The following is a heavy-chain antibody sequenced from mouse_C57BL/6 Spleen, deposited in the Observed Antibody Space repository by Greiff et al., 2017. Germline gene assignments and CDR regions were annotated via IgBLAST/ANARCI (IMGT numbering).Heavy chain of an antibody. J-gene: IGHJ1*03. CDR2: LLPGSGIT. CDR3: ARSGFPYYGSSYDWYFDV. V-gene: IGHV1-9*01. D-gene: IGHD1-1*01. Sequence: QVQLQQSGAELMKPGASVKLSCKATGYTFTGYWIEWVKQRPGHGLEWIGELLPGSGITNYNEKFKGKATFTADTSSNTAYMQLSSLTTEDAAIYYCARSGFPYYGSSYDWYFDVWGTGTTVTVSS. CDR1: GYTFTGYW.